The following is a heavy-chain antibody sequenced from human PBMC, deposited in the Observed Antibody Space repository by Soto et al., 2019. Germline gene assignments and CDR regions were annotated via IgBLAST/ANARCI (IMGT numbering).Heavy chain of an antibody. Sequence: PGGSLRLSCAVSGFTFSDYYMSWIRQAPGKGLEWVSYISSRGSSIYYADSVKGRFTISRDNAKNSLYLQMNGLRAEDTAVYYCARGSKIWFGEIGAFDIWGQGTMVTVSS. CDR2: ISSRGSSI. J-gene: IGHJ3*02. V-gene: IGHV3-11*01. CDR1: GFTFSDYY. CDR3: ARGSKIWFGEIGAFDI. D-gene: IGHD3-10*01.